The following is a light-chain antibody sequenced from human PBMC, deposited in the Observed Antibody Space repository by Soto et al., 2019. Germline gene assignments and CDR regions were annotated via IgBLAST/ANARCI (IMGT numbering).Light chain of an antibody. J-gene: IGKJ5*01. Sequence: EIVLTQSPGTLSLSPGETATLSCRASQSVSSNNLAWYHQKPGQTPSLLIYGASTRATGIPDRFSGSGSGTDFTHTISRLEPEDFTVYYCQQYDSSITFGQGTRLEIE. CDR1: QSVSSNN. CDR3: QQYDSSIT. CDR2: GAS. V-gene: IGKV3-20*01.